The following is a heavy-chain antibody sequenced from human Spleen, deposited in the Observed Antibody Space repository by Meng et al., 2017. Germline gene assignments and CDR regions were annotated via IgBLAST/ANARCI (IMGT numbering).Heavy chain of an antibody. J-gene: IGHJ3*02. Sequence: GESLKISCAASGFTFSGYAMHWVRQAPGKGLEWVAVISYDGTDNYYADSVKGRFTISRDNSKNTLHLQMNSLRAEDTAVYYCAKEPSPLPINDVFDIWGQGTMVTVSS. V-gene: IGHV3-30*04. CDR1: GFTFSGYA. CDR3: AKEPSPLPINDVFDI. CDR2: ISYDGTDN. D-gene: IGHD1-26*01.